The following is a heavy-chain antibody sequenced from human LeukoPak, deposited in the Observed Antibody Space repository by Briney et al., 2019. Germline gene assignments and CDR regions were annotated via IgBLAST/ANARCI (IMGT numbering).Heavy chain of an antibody. D-gene: IGHD4-17*01. V-gene: IGHV4-31*03. CDR3: ARDRVTTVTRYYYYYGMDV. J-gene: IGHJ6*04. CDR2: IYYSGST. Sequence: SETLSLTCTVSGGSIGSGGYYWSWIRQHPGKGLEWIGYIYYSGSTYYNPSLKSRVAISVDTSKNQFSLKLRSVTAADTAVYYCARDRVTTVTRYYYYYGMDVWGKGTTVTVSS. CDR1: GGSIGSGGYY.